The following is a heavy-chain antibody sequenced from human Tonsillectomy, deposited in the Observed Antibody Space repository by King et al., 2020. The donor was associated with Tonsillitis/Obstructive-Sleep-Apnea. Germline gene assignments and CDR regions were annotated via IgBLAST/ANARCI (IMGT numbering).Heavy chain of an antibody. CDR2: IWYDGSNK. J-gene: IGHJ4*02. Sequence: QLVQSGGGMVQPGRSLRLSCAASGFTFNNYGMHWVRQAPGKGLEWVAIIWYDGSNKYYADSVKGRFTISRDNSKNTLYLQMNSLRAEDTAVYYCASDDGGSRGEFDYWGQGTLVTVSS. D-gene: IGHD1-26*01. CDR3: ASDDGGSRGEFDY. V-gene: IGHV3-33*01. CDR1: GFTFNNYG.